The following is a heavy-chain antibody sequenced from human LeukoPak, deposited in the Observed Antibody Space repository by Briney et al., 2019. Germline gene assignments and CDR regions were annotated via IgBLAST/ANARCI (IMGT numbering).Heavy chain of an antibody. Sequence: GGSLRLSCAASGFTFSSYSMNWVRQAPGKGLEWVSSISSSSSYIYYADSVKGRFTISRDNAKNSLYLQMNSLRAEDTAVYYRARAYWGSYRYTTPDFDYWGQGTLVTVSS. D-gene: IGHD3-16*02. CDR3: ARAYWGSYRYTTPDFDY. CDR1: GFTFSSYS. J-gene: IGHJ4*02. V-gene: IGHV3-21*01. CDR2: ISSSSSYI.